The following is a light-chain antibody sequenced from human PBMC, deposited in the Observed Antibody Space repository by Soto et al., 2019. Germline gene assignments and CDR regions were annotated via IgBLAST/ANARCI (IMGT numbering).Light chain of an antibody. V-gene: IGKV4-1*01. Sequence: DIVMTQSPDSLAVSLGERATINCKSSQSVLYSSNNKNYLAWYQQKPGQPPKLLIYWASTRESGVPDRFSGSGSGTDFTLTISSLQAEDMAVYFCQQYFGVPFTFGPGTKVEIK. J-gene: IGKJ3*01. CDR2: WAS. CDR1: QSVLYSSNNKNY. CDR3: QQYFGVPFT.